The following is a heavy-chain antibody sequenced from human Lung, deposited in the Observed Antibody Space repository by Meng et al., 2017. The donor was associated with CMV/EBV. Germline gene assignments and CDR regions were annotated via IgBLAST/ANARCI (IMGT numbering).Heavy chain of an antibody. Sequence: QVQLVQSGAEVKKPGASVKVSCKASGYTLTSYAMHWVRQAPGQRLEWMGWINAGNGNTKYSQRFQGRVTITRDTSASTAYMELSSLRSEDTTVYYCARAGYDSSGYYPQPFDYRGQGTLGTVS. D-gene: IGHD3-22*01. J-gene: IGHJ4*02. CDR2: INAGNGNT. V-gene: IGHV1-3*01. CDR3: ARAGYDSSGYYPQPFDY. CDR1: GYTLTSYA.